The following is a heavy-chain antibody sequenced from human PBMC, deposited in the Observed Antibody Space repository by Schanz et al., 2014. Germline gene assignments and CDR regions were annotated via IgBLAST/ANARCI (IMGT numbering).Heavy chain of an antibody. CDR1: GFTFSSYA. CDR2: ISASGGST. V-gene: IGHV3-23*01. Sequence: EGQLLESRGGLIQPGGSLRLSCAASGFTFSSYAMSWVRQAPGKGLEWVSTISASGGSTYYADSVKGRFTISRDNSKNTLYLQMNSLRAEDTAVYYCAKDPSHGDYDYYFDYWGQGTLVTVSS. CDR3: AKDPSHGDYDYYFDY. J-gene: IGHJ4*02. D-gene: IGHD3-22*01.